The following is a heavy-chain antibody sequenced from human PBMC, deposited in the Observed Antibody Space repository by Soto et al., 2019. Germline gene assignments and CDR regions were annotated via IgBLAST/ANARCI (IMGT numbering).Heavy chain of an antibody. J-gene: IGHJ4*02. D-gene: IGHD2-15*01. V-gene: IGHV4-59*01. CDR1: GGSISSYY. CDR2: IYYSGST. CDR3: ARVKGGTFDY. Sequence: SETLSLTCTVSGGSISSYYWSWIRQPPGKGLEWIGYIYYSGSTNYNPSLKSRVTISVDTSKNQFSLKLSSVTAADTAVYYCARVKGGTFDYWGQGTLVTVSS.